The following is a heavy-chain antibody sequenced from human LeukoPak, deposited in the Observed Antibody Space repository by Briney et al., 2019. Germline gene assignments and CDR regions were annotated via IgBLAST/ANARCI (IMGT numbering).Heavy chain of an antibody. V-gene: IGHV3-30-3*01. CDR2: ISYDGSNK. J-gene: IGHJ4*02. CDR1: GFTFSSYA. CDR3: ARDLRQFDY. Sequence: GGSLRLSCAASGFTFSSYAMHWVRQAPGKGLEWVAVISYDGSNKYYADSVKGRFTISRDNSKNTLYLQTNSLRAEDTAVYYCARDLRQFDYWGQGTLVAVSS.